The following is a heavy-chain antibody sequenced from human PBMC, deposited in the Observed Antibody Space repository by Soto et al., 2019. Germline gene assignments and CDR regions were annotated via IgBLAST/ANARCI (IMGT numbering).Heavy chain of an antibody. CDR2: SYYSGST. CDR3: ARVVYAIDVEAGRYYYMDV. Sequence: QVQLQESGPGLVKPSQTLSLTCTVSGGSISSGGYYWSWIRQHPGKGLEWIGYSYYSGSTDYNPSLKSRVTISVDKSKNQFSLKLSSVTAADTAVYYCARVVYAIDVEAGRYYYMDVWGKGTTVTVSS. D-gene: IGHD2-8*01. J-gene: IGHJ6*03. CDR1: GGSISSGGYY. V-gene: IGHV4-31*03.